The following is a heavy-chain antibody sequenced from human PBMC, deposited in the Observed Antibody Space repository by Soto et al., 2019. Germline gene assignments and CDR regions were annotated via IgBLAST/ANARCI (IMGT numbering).Heavy chain of an antibody. V-gene: IGHV2-5*01. CDR2: IFWNDDK. Sequence: QITLKESGPTLVKPTQTLTLTCTFSGFSLTTNGVGVGWIRQPPGKALEWVALIFWNDDKRYSPSLKSRLTSASDTSENQLVLSMTDMDPANTATYYCAHGWSSSDYVSWYDDLWGRGTLVTVSS. D-gene: IGHD4-17*01. J-gene: IGHJ2*01. CDR1: GFSLTTNGVG. CDR3: AHGWSSSDYVSWYDDL.